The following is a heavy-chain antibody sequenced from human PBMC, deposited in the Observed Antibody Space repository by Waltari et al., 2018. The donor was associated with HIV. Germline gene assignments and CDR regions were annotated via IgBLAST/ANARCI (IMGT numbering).Heavy chain of an antibody. J-gene: IGHJ5*01. Sequence: EALLEESGGGLVQPGGSLRLPCAASGFSFSSFWRHLVRQAPGTGLEWVSRNDDDGSRATYVDSVKGRFTVSRDNAKNIVSLELKSLRVDDSGVYYCVRDGSGCFDPWGQGNLVTVSS. V-gene: IGHV3-74*01. CDR2: NDDDGSRA. D-gene: IGHD3-10*01. CDR3: VRDGSGCFDP. CDR1: GFSFSSFW.